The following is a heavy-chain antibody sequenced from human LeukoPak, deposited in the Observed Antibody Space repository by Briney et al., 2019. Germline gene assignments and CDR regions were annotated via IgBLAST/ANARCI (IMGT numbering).Heavy chain of an antibody. Sequence: PGGSLRLSCAASGFTFSDYYMSWIRPAPEKGLEWVSYISSSGSTIYYADSVKGRFTISRDNAKNSLYLQMNSLRAEDTAVYYCASSGSYYNYYGMDVWGQGTTVTVSS. CDR1: GFTFSDYY. CDR3: ASSGSYYNYYGMDV. CDR2: ISSSGSTI. J-gene: IGHJ6*02. V-gene: IGHV3-11*01. D-gene: IGHD1-26*01.